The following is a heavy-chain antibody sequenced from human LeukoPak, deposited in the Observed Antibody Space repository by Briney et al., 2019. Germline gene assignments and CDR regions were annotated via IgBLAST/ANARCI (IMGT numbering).Heavy chain of an antibody. Sequence: GGSLRLPCAASGFTFDDYGMSWVRQAPGKGLEWVSGINWNGGSTGYADSVKGRFTISRDNAKNSLYLQMNSLRAEDTALYYCARAWARYCSSTSCPIFDYWGQGTLVIVSS. CDR2: INWNGGST. CDR1: GFTFDDYG. D-gene: IGHD2-2*01. J-gene: IGHJ4*02. V-gene: IGHV3-20*04. CDR3: ARAWARYCSSTSCPIFDY.